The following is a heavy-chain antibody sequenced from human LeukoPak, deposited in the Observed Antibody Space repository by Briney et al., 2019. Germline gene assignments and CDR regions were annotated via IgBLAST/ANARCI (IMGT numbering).Heavy chain of an antibody. J-gene: IGHJ4*02. CDR2: ISSTGSSM. Sequence: GGSLRLSCAASGFTFSDYYMSWIRQAPGKGLEWVSYISSTGSSMYYADSVKGRFTISRDNAKNSLYPQMNSLRAEDTAVYYCARASGHSAYDWEYWGQGTLVTVSS. CDR1: GFTFSDYY. D-gene: IGHD5-12*01. V-gene: IGHV3-11*01. CDR3: ARASGHSAYDWEY.